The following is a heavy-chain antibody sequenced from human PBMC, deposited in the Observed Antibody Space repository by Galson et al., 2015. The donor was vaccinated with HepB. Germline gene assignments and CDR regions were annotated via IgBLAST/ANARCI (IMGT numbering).Heavy chain of an antibody. CDR2: ISGNNGNT. Sequence: SVKVSCKASDYTFTTYAISWVRQAPGQGLEWMGWISGNNGNTKYAPKLQGRVTMTTDTSTSTGYMELRSLRSEDTAVYYCARVTGSGRYGMDVWGPGTTVTVS. CDR3: ARVTGSGRYGMDV. D-gene: IGHD6-19*01. J-gene: IGHJ6*02. CDR1: DYTFTTYA. V-gene: IGHV1-18*01.